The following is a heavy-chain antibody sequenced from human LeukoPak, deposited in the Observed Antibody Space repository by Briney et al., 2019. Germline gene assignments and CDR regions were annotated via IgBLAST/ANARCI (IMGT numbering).Heavy chain of an antibody. CDR3: ARVLGVTTGHTFDI. CDR2: IYYSGYT. CDR1: GASINSGGFF. Sequence: PSETLSLTCTVSGASINSGGFFWSWIRQHPGKGLEWIGHIYYSGYTYYNPSLTSRLAISLDMSKTQFSLRLSSVTAADTALYYCARVLGVTTGHTFDIWGQGIMVTVSS. V-gene: IGHV4-31*03. J-gene: IGHJ3*02. D-gene: IGHD4-17*01.